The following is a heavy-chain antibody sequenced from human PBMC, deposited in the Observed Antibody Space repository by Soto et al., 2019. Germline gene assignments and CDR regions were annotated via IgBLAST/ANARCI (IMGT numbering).Heavy chain of an antibody. D-gene: IGHD3-22*01. CDR2: ISGSGGST. CDR3: ARSVKDSGFYYGMDV. J-gene: IGHJ6*02. Sequence: VQLLESGGGLVQPGGSLRLSCAASGFTFSSYAMSWVRQAPGKGLEWVSAISGSGGSTYYADSVKGRFTISRDNSKNTLYLQMNSLRAEDTAVYYCARSVKDSGFYYGMDVWGQGTTVTVSS. V-gene: IGHV3-23*01. CDR1: GFTFSSYA.